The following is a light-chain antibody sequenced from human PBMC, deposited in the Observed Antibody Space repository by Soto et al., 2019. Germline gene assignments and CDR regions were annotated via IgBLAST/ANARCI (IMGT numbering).Light chain of an antibody. Sequence: EIAMTQSPATLSVSPGERATLSCRASQSVSSKLAWYQQKPGQAPRLLIYDASTRATGIPARFSGSGSGTEFTLTISSLQSVDFAVYYCQQFNNWPRTFGQGTKVEIK. CDR2: DAS. CDR1: QSVSSK. J-gene: IGKJ1*01. V-gene: IGKV3-15*01. CDR3: QQFNNWPRT.